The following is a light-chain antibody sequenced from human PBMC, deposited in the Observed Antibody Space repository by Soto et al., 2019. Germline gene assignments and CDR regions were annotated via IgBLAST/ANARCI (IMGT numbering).Light chain of an antibody. CDR2: DAS. V-gene: IGKV3-11*01. CDR1: QSVSTY. CDR3: QQRGDWPPYT. J-gene: IGKJ2*01. Sequence: EIVLTQSPATLSLSPGERATLSCRASQSVSTYLAWYQQKPGQAPRLLIYDASNRATGIQARFSGSGSVTDFTLTICSLEPEDFAVYYCQQRGDWPPYTFGQGTKLEIK.